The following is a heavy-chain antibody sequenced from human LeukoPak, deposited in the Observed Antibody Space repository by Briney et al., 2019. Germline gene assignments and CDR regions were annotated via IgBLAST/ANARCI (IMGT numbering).Heavy chain of an antibody. CDR3: ARAPTYYYGSGSYYFDY. Sequence: PSETLSLTCTVSGGSISSSSYYWGWIRQPPGKGLEWIGSIYYSGSTNYNPSLKSRVTISVDTSKNQFSLKLSSVTAADTAVYYCARAPTYYYGSGSYYFDYWGQGTLVTVSS. J-gene: IGHJ4*02. CDR1: GGSISSSSYY. V-gene: IGHV4-39*07. D-gene: IGHD3-10*01. CDR2: IYYSGST.